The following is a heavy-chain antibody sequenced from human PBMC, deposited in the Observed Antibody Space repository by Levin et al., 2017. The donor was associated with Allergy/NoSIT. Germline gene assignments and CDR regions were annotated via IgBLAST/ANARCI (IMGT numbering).Heavy chain of an antibody. CDR2: IWYDGSNK. J-gene: IGHJ4*02. V-gene: IGHV3-33*01. CDR1: GFTFSSYG. CDR3: ARDPIGYYFDY. Sequence: GGSLRLSCAASGFTFSSYGMHWVRQAPGKGLEWVAVIWYDGSNKYYADSVKGRFTISRDNSKNTLYLQMNSLRAEDTAVYYCARDPIGYYFDYWGQGTLVTVSS. D-gene: IGHD2-15*01.